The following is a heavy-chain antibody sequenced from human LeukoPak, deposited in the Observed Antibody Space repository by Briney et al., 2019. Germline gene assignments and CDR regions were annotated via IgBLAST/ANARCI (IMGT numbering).Heavy chain of an antibody. CDR2: IIPIFGTA. V-gene: IGHV1-69*13. D-gene: IGHD3-10*01. Sequence: ASVKVSCKASGGTFSSYAISWVRQAPGQGLEWMGGIIPIFGTANYAQKLQGRVTITADESTSTAYMELSSLRSEDTAVYYCARVGVGFSGSYYKTLGYFDYWGQGTLVTVSS. CDR3: ARVGVGFSGSYYKTLGYFDY. CDR1: GGTFSSYA. J-gene: IGHJ4*02.